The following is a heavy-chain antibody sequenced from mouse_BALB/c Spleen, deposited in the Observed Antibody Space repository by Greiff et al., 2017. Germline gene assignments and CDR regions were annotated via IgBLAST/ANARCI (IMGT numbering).Heavy chain of an antibody. CDR2: IRNKANGYTT. CDR1: GFTFTDYY. V-gene: IGHV7-3*02. CDR3: ARGGAMDY. Sequence: EVNVVESGGGLVQPGGSLRLSCATSGFTFTDYYMSWVRQPPGKALEWLGFIRNKANGYTTEYSASVKGRFTISRDNSQSILYLQMNTLRAEDSATYYCARGGAMDYWGQGTSVTVSS. J-gene: IGHJ4*01.